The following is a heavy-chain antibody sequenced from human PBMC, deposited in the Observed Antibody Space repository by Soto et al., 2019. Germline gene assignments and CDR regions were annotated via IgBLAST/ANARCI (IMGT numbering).Heavy chain of an antibody. D-gene: IGHD2-2*01. CDR3: ARVRSSTRQGNFDY. CDR1: GFTFSSYW. Sequence: EVQLVESGGGVVQPGGSLRLSCAASGFTFSSYWMHWVRQAPGKRLVWVSRINSDGSSTSYADSVKGRFTISRDNAKNTLYLQMNSLRAEDTAVYYCARVRSSTRQGNFDYWGQGTLVTVSS. J-gene: IGHJ4*02. CDR2: INSDGSST. V-gene: IGHV3-74*01.